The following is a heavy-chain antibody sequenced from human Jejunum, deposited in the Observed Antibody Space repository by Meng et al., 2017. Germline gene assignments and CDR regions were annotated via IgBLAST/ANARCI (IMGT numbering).Heavy chain of an antibody. Sequence: QVHLKRWGEGCLKPSETLSLTCTVYRWSFTGYYWSWVRQSPGKGLEWIGEIHQTGSTNYSPSLQSRVTISIDTSKNEFSLELRSVTAADTAVYYCARYLWSRGLFDSWGQGTLVTVSS. CDR3: ARYLWSRGLFDS. CDR1: RWSFTGYY. CDR2: IHQTGST. D-gene: IGHD2-21*01. V-gene: IGHV4-34*01. J-gene: IGHJ5*01.